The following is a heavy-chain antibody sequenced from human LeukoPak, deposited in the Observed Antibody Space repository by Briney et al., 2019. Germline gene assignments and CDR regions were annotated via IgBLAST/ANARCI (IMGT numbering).Heavy chain of an antibody. CDR2: VYYSGST. CDR1: GGSISSGSYY. J-gene: IGHJ4*02. D-gene: IGHD7-27*01. Sequence: PSETLSLTCTVSGGSISSGSYYWSWIRQPPGKGLEWIGYVYYSGSTEYNPSLRSRVTISLEMSKRQFSLNLTSVTAADTAVYYCASNTGTVFDYWGQGALVTVSS. CDR3: ASNTGTVFDY. V-gene: IGHV4-61*01.